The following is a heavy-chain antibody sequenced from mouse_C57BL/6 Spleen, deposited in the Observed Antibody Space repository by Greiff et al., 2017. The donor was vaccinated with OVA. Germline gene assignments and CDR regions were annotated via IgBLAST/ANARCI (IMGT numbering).Heavy chain of an antibody. CDR1: GYTFTSYW. D-gene: IGHD3-2*02. J-gene: IGHJ4*01. CDR2: IYPGSGST. V-gene: IGHV1-55*01. Sequence: QVQLQQPGAELVKPGASVKMSCKASGYTFTSYWITWVKQRPGQGLEWIGDIYPGSGSTNYNEKFKSKATLTVDTSSSTAYMQLSSLTSEDSAVYYCARGTAQARGYYAMDYWGQGTSVTVSS. CDR3: ARGTAQARGYYAMDY.